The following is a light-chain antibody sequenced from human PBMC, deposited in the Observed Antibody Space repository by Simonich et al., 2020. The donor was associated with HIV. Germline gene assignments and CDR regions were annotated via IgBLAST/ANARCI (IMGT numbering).Light chain of an antibody. J-gene: IGKJ4*01. V-gene: IGKV3-11*01. CDR2: DTS. CDR1: QSVSSY. Sequence: EIVFTQSPATLSLSPGERATLSCRASQSVSSYLAWYQQKPGQAPRLLIYDTSNRATGLPARFSGSRSAKDFPLTISSLEPEDFAVYYCQKRSNWLTFGGGTKVEIK. CDR3: QKRSNWLT.